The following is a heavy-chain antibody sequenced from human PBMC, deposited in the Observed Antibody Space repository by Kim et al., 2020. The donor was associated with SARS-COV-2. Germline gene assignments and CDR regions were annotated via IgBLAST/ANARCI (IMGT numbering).Heavy chain of an antibody. CDR2: ISRDGDNI. J-gene: IGHJ4*02. V-gene: IGHV3-9*01. CDR3: VKGYMDHSGSFSIDY. Sequence: GGSPRLSCAASGFTFGDYAMHWVRQAPGKGLEWVSGISRDGDNIDYADSVKGRFTISRDNAKNSLYLHMNSLRAEDTALYYCVKGYMDHSGSFSIDYWGQGTLVTVSS. D-gene: IGHD1-26*01. CDR1: GFTFGDYA.